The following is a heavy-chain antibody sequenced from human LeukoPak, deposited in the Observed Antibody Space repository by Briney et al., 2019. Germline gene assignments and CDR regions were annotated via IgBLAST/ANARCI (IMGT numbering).Heavy chain of an antibody. J-gene: IGHJ2*01. V-gene: IGHV3-21*01. Sequence: GGSLRLSCAASGFTFSSYSMNWVRQAPGKGLEWVSSISSSSSYIYYADSVKGRFTISRDNANNSLYLQMNSLRAEDTAVYYCARDSGLQPYWYFDLWGRGTLVTVSS. CDR2: ISSSSSYI. CDR3: ARDSGLQPYWYFDL. D-gene: IGHD4-11*01. CDR1: GFTFSSYS.